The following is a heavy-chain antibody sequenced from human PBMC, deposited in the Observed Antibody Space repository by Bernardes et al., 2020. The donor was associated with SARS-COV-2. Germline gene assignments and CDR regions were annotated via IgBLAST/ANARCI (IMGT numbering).Heavy chain of an antibody. CDR3: ASPPYCSGGSCIDY. D-gene: IGHD2-15*01. Sequence: SEPLSLTCTVSGGSIRSSSYYWGWIRQPPGKGLEWIGSIYYSGSTYYNPSLKSRVTISVDTSKNQFSLKLSSVTAADTAVYYCASPPYCSGGSCIDYWGQGTLVTVSS. J-gene: IGHJ4*02. V-gene: IGHV4-39*01. CDR1: GGSIRSSSYY. CDR2: IYYSGST.